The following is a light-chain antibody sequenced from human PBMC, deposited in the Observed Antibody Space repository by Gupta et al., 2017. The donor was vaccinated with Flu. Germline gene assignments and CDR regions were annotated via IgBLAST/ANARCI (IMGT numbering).Light chain of an antibody. CDR2: LGP. V-gene: IGKV2-28*01. CDR1: QCLLRHSNAYNH. J-gene: IGKJ1*01. Sequence: TPGEPAAIYCRSSQCLLRHSNAYNHLDWYRPMPGQSALLLIYLGPTRVVRVRDRFSGSGTGTAFTLKIMRVQADDVGLYYCRRALQTPRTFGQGTKVEI. CDR3: RRALQTPRT.